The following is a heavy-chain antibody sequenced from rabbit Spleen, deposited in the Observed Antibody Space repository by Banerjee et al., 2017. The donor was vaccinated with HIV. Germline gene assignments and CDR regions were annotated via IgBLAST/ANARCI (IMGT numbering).Heavy chain of an antibody. D-gene: IGHD1-1*01. V-gene: IGHV1S47*01. J-gene: IGHJ3*01. CDR1: GFDFSSNA. CDR2: IAIGDGNT. CDR3: ARDRGNSGYMDYLDL. Sequence: QQQLEESGGGLVKPEGSLTLTCKASGFDFSSNAMCWFRQAPGKGPEWIGCIAIGDGNTYYATWAKGRFTISKTSLTTVDLKMTSLTAADTATYFCARDRGNSGYMDYLDLWGPGTLVTVS.